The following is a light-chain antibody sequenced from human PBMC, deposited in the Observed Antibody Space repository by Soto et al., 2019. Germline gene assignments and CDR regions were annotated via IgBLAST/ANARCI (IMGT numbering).Light chain of an antibody. J-gene: IGKJ1*01. CDR3: QQYGSSPVT. CDR1: QSIRSNY. Sequence: EIVLTQSPGTLSLSPGERATLSCRASQSIRSNYLAWYQQKPGQAHRFLIYGAFSRATGIPDRFSGSGSGTDFTLTISRLEPEDFAVYYCQQYGSSPVTFGQGTKVDI. V-gene: IGKV3-20*01. CDR2: GAF.